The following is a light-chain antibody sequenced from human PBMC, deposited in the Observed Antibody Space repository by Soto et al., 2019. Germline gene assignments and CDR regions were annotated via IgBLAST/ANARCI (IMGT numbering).Light chain of an antibody. CDR1: QDISTW. Sequence: DIQMTQSPSSVSASVGDRVTITCRASQDISTWLAWYQQKPGKAPKLLIYAASSLFSGVPSRFSGSGSGTDFTLTISSLQPEDFATYYCQQSFSKFLYTFGQGTRLEI. CDR3: QQSFSKFLYT. V-gene: IGKV1-12*01. CDR2: AAS. J-gene: IGKJ5*01.